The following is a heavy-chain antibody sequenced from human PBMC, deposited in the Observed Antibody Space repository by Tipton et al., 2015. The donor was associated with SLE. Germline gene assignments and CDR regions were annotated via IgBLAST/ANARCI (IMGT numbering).Heavy chain of an antibody. CDR2: INHSGST. CDR1: GGSFSGYY. J-gene: IGHJ5*02. Sequence: TLSLTCAVYGGSFSGYYWSWIRQPPGKGLEWIWEINHSGSTNYNPSLKSRVTISVDTSKNQFSLKLSSVTAADTAVYYCAIRRGLYCSSTSCPVGFDPWGQGTLVTVSS. D-gene: IGHD2-2*01. CDR3: AIRRGLYCSSTSCPVGFDP. V-gene: IGHV4-34*01.